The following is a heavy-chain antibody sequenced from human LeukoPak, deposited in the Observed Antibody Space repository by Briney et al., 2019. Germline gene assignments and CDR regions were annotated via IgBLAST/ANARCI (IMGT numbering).Heavy chain of an antibody. Sequence: SVKVTCKVSGGSFSSYALNWVRQAPGQGLEWMGGIIPIFGTANYAQNFQGRLTVAADESTSTAYMELSSLRSEDTAVYYCARAEYYYDTSLSGSFHLWGQGTMVTVSS. CDR1: GGSFSSYA. CDR3: ARAEYYYDTSLSGSFHL. D-gene: IGHD3-22*01. V-gene: IGHV1-69*13. CDR2: IIPIFGTA. J-gene: IGHJ3*01.